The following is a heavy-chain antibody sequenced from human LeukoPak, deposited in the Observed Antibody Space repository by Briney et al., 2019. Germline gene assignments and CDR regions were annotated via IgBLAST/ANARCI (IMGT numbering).Heavy chain of an antibody. J-gene: IGHJ4*02. CDR1: GFTFSSYE. D-gene: IGHD6-19*01. V-gene: IGHV3-48*03. Sequence: GGSLRLSCAASGFTFSSYEMNWVRQAPGKGLEWLSYISSSGSTIYYADSVKGRFTISRDNAKNSLYLQMNSLRAEDTAVYYCAVGYSSGWSFDYWGQGTLVTVSS. CDR3: AVGYSSGWSFDY. CDR2: ISSSGSTI.